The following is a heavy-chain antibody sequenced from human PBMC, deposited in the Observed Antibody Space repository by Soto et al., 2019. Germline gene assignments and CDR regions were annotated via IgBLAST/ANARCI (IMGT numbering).Heavy chain of an antibody. V-gene: IGHV1-69*13. Sequence: SVKVSCKASGGTFSSYAISWVRQAPGQGLEWMGGIIPIFGTANYAQKFQGRVTITADESTSTAYMELSSLRSEDTAVYYCAREGDKDMVTDYYYGMDLWGQGTTVTVSS. J-gene: IGHJ6*02. CDR1: GGTFSSYA. D-gene: IGHD5-18*01. CDR3: AREGDKDMVTDYYYGMDL. CDR2: IIPIFGTA.